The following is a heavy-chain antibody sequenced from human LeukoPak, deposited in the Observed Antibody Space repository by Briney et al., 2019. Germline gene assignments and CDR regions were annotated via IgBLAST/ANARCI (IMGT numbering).Heavy chain of an antibody. CDR3: ARYCSSTSCYRLYAFDI. CDR1: GYTFANYG. CDR2: IIPIFGTA. Sequence: SVKVSCKASGYTFANYGITWVRQAPGQGLEWMGGIIPIFGTANYAQKFQGRVTITADESTSTAYMELSSLRSEDTAVYYCARYCSSTSCYRLYAFDIWGQGTMVTVSS. D-gene: IGHD2-2*01. V-gene: IGHV1-69*13. J-gene: IGHJ3*02.